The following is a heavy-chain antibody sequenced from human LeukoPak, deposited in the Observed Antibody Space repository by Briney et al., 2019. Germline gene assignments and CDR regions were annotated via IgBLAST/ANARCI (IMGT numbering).Heavy chain of an antibody. J-gene: IGHJ3*02. CDR3: ARDLVVVVAPLAQAGAFHI. CDR1: GHTFTSYY. D-gene: IGHD2-15*01. V-gene: IGHV1-46*01. CDR2: INPSGGST. Sequence: GASVKVSCKASGHTFTSYYMHWVRQAPGQGLEWMGIINPSGGSTSYAQKFQGRVTMTRDMPTSTVYMELSSLRSEDTAIYYCARDLVVVVAPLAQAGAFHIWGQGTMVTVSS.